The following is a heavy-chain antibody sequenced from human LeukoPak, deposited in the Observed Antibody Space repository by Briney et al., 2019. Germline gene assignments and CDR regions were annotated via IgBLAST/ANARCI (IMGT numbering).Heavy chain of an antibody. J-gene: IGHJ4*02. CDR3: ARRQGELLVVSLDY. Sequence: RGESLKISCKCSGYSFTSYWISWVRQMPGKGLEWMGRIDPSDSYTNYSPSFQGHVTISADKSISTAYLQWSSLKASDTAMYYCARRQGELLVVSLDYWGQGTLVTVSS. CDR2: IDPSDSYT. D-gene: IGHD1-26*01. CDR1: GYSFTSYW. V-gene: IGHV5-10-1*01.